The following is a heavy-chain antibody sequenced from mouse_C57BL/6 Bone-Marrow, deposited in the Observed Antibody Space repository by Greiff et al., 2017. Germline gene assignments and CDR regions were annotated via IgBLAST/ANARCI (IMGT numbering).Heavy chain of an antibody. CDR1: GYTFTSYW. D-gene: IGHD4-1*01. J-gene: IGHJ2*01. CDR2: IHPSDSDT. CDR3: TMSRARTGYYFGC. V-gene: IGHV1-74*01. Sequence: VQLQQPGAELVKPGASVKVSCKASGYTFTSYWMHWVKQRPGQGLEWIGRIHPSDSDTNYNQKFKGKATLTVDKSSSTAYMQLSSLTSEDSAVYYCTMSRARTGYYFGCWGQGTTLTVAS.